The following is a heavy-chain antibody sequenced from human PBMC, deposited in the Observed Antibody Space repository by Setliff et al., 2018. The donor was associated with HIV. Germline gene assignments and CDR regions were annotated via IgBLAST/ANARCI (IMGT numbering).Heavy chain of an antibody. V-gene: IGHV3-23*05. CDR1: GFSFSTNA. CDR2: IDNTDK. Sequence: PSETLSLSCEASGFSFSTNAMGWVRQAPGKGLEWVSGIDNTDKIYADSVKGRFTISRDNSKNTLFLQMNSLRPEDTATYYCVRDPIEGYPDYFDYWGQGTLVTVSS. D-gene: IGHD1-26*01. J-gene: IGHJ4*02. CDR3: VRDPIEGYPDYFDY.